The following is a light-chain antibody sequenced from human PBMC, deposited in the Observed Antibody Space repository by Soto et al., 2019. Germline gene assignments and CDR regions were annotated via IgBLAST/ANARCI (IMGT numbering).Light chain of an antibody. CDR2: SNN. J-gene: IGLJ2*01. CDR3: AVWHDSLKVV. V-gene: IGLV1-44*01. CDR1: SSNIGSNT. Sequence: QSVLTQPPSASGTPGQRVTISCSGSSSNIGSNTVSWYQQLPGTAPKLLISSNNQRPSGVPDRFSGSKSGTSASLAISGLQSEDEADYYCAVWHDSLKVVFGGGTKVTVL.